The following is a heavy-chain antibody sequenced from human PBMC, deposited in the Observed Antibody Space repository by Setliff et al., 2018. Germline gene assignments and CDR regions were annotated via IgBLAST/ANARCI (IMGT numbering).Heavy chain of an antibody. J-gene: IGHJ4*02. Sequence: ASVKVSCKASGYAFTSYAMHWVRQAPGQRLEWMGWINAGNGNTKYSQKFQGRVTISVDTSKNQFSLKLSSVTAADTALYYCTVYNTGSSKDHYWGQGTPVTVSS. CDR2: INAGNGNT. V-gene: IGHV1-3*01. D-gene: IGHD2-8*02. CDR1: GYAFTSYA. CDR3: TVYNTGSSKDHY.